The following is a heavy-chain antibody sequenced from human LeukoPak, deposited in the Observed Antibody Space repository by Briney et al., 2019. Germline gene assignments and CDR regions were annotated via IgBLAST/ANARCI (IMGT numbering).Heavy chain of an antibody. D-gene: IGHD6-13*01. J-gene: IGHJ5*02. Sequence: PSETLSLTCTVSGYSISDGNYWGWIRQPPGKGLEWIGSIFHTGSTYYNPSLKSRVTISVDTSKNQFSLKLSSVTAADTAVYYCARDSTPYSSSWYVGHWFDPWGQGTLVTVSS. V-gene: IGHV4-38-2*02. CDR1: GYSISDGNY. CDR3: ARDSTPYSSSWYVGHWFDP. CDR2: IFHTGST.